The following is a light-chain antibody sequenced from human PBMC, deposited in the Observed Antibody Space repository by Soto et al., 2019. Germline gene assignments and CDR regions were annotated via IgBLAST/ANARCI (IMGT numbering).Light chain of an antibody. V-gene: IGLV3-1*01. J-gene: IGLJ3*02. CDR3: QAWDNNIVV. CDR1: KLGDKY. CDR2: KDN. Sequence: SYELTQPPSVSVSPGHTASISCSGDKLGDKYACWYQQRPGQSPVLIIYKDNKRPSGIPERFSGSNSGNTATLTISGTQGMDEADYYCQAWDNNIVVFGGGTKLTVL.